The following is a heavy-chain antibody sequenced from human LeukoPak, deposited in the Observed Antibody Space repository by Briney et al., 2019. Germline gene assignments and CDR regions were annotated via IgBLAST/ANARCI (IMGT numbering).Heavy chain of an antibody. V-gene: IGHV4-39*02. CDR1: GGYITSSHYF. D-gene: IGHD1-26*01. CDR2: ISYLGST. Sequence: SETLSLTCTVSGGYITSSHYFWGWIRQPPGKGLAWIGSISYLGSTYYSPSLKNRVTISVDTSKDQFSLKLSSVTAADTAVYYCARDPKWELLGGYFDYWGQGTLVTVSS. CDR3: ARDPKWELLGGYFDY. J-gene: IGHJ4*02.